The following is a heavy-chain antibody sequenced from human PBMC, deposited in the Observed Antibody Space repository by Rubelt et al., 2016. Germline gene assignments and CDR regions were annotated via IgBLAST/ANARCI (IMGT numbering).Heavy chain of an antibody. Sequence: EVQLEESGGGLVQPGGSLRLSCAASGFTFTNYWMAWVRQAPGKGLEWVANIKEDGSETYYVDSVKGRFTVSKVNAKNSMHLQMNSLRTEDTAVYYCARHGRRCFDLWGQGTLVTVSS. J-gene: IGHJ4*02. CDR2: IKEDGSET. CDR3: ARHGRRCFDL. CDR1: GFTFTNYW. V-gene: IGHV3-7*03.